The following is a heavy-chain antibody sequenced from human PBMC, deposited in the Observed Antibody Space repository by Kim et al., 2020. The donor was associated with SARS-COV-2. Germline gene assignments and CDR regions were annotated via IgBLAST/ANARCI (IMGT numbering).Heavy chain of an antibody. CDR3: ARDDPPDIYYGSGFGFDY. CDR2: IYHSGTT. V-gene: IGHV4-38-2*02. Sequence: SETLSLTCTVSGYSISSGYYWGWIRQPPGKGLEWIASIYHSGTTYYNLSLKSRVTISVDTSKNQFSLKLSSVTAADTAVYHCARDDPPDIYYGSGFGFDYWGQGILVTVSA. J-gene: IGHJ4*02. D-gene: IGHD3-10*01. CDR1: GYSISSGYY.